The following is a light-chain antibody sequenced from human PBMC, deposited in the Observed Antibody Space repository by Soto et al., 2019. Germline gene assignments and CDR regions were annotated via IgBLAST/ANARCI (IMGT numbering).Light chain of an antibody. V-gene: IGLV2-14*01. J-gene: IGLJ2*01. Sequence: QSALTQPASVSGSPGQSITISCTATSSDVGDYKYVSWYQQHPGKAPKLMIYEVTNRPSGVSTRFSGSKSGNAASLTISGLQAEDEADYYCCSYIATSTPWVFGGGTKLTVL. CDR2: EVT. CDR3: CSYIATSTPWV. CDR1: SSDVGDYKY.